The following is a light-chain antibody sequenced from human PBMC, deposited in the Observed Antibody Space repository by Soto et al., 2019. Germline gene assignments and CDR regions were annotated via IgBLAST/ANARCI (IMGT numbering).Light chain of an antibody. V-gene: IGKV3-15*01. CDR1: QSVGSK. CDR3: QQYSDWPPEYT. J-gene: IGKJ2*01. CDR2: GVS. Sequence: EIVLTQSPATLSVSLGEGATLSCRASQSVGSKLAWYQQKPGQAPRLLIFGVSTRANGVPARFSGSGSGTDFSLTIRSLESEAFAVYYCQQYSDWPPEYTFGQGTKLDIK.